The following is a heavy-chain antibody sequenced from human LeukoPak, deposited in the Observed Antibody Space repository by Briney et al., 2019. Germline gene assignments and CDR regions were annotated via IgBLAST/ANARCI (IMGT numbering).Heavy chain of an antibody. CDR1: GGPFSGYY. D-gene: IGHD6-13*01. J-gene: IGHJ6*02. CDR2: INHSGST. V-gene: IGHV4-34*01. Sequence: PSETLSLTCAVYGGPFSGYYWSWIRQPPGKGLEWIGEINHSGSTNYNPSLKSRVTISVDTSKNQFSLKLSSVTAADTAVCYCARVYSTTPDYYYYGMDVWGQGTTVTASS. CDR3: ARVYSTTPDYYYYGMDV.